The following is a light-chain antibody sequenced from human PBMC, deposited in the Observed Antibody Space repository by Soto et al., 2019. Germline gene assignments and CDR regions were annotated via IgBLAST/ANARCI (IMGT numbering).Light chain of an antibody. CDR2: GAS. CDR3: QQYGSSSGWT. CDR1: RRVSSNY. J-gene: IGKJ1*01. Sequence: EIVLTQSPGTLSLSPGERATLSCGASRRVSSNYLAWYQQKPGHCPRLLIYGASSRATGIPDRFSGSGSGTDFTLTISRLVPEDFTMYYCQQYGSSSGWTFGQGTKVDI. V-gene: IGKV3-20*01.